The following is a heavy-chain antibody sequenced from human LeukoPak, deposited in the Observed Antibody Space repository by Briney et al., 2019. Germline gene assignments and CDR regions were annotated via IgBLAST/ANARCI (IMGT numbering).Heavy chain of an antibody. Sequence: GGSLRLSCVASGFTFRSYWMSWVRQAPGKGLEWVSVIYSGGSTYYADSVQGRFTISRDNSKNTLYLQMDSLRAEDTAIYYCAKALRQQPRAYDYWGQGTLVTVSS. CDR2: IYSGGST. CDR3: AKALRQQPRAYDY. J-gene: IGHJ4*02. CDR1: GFTFRSYW. D-gene: IGHD6-13*01. V-gene: IGHV3-23*03.